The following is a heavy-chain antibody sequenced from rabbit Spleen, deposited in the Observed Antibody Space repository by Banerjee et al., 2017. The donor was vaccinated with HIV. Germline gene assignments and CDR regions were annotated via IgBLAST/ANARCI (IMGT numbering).Heavy chain of an antibody. J-gene: IGHJ4*01. Sequence: EQLEESGGGLVKPEGSLTLTCTASGFSFSTSYYICWVRQAPGKGLEWIACINAVTGKAVYASWAKGRFTFSKTSSTTVTLQMTSLTAADTSTYCCARDWRYDDYDLWGQGTLVTVS. CDR1: GFSFSTSYY. V-gene: IGHV1S45*01. CDR3: ARDWRYDDYDL. D-gene: IGHD2-1*01. CDR2: INAVTGKA.